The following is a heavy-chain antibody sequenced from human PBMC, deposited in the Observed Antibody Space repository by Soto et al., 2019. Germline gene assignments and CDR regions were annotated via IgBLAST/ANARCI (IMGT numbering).Heavy chain of an antibody. J-gene: IGHJ6*02. Sequence: QVQLVESGGGVVQPGRSLRLSCAASGFTFSSYGMHWVRQAPGKGLEWVAVIWYDGSNKYYADSVKGRFTISRDNSKNTLYLQRNSLRAEDTAVYYWAREGLYYGPHYYYCGMDVWGQGATVTGSS. V-gene: IGHV3-33*01. D-gene: IGHD4-17*01. CDR3: AREGLYYGPHYYYCGMDV. CDR1: GFTFSSYG. CDR2: IWYDGSNK.